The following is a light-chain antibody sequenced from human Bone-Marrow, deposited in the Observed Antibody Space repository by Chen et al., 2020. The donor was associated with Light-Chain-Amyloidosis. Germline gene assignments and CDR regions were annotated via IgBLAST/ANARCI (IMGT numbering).Light chain of an antibody. V-gene: IGKV3-11*01. CDR3: LQRDSWPPLS. J-gene: IGKJ4*01. CDR2: DAS. Sequence: VLPHSRSTLSLSPGERATPSCRTSQNIAGYLASFQHRPGQSPRLLIYDASNRASAVPASFSGSRSGTDFILTISSLEPEDCAVYYYLQRDSWPPLSFGGGTKVEIK. CDR1: QNIAGY.